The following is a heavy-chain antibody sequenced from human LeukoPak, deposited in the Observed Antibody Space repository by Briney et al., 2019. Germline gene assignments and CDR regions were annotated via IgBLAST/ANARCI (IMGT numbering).Heavy chain of an antibody. Sequence: ASVKVSCKVSGYTLTELSMHWVRQAPGKGLEWMGGFDPEDGETIYAQKFQGRVTMTEDTSTDTAYMELSSLRSEDTAVYYCARAVYYYDSSGYYRAGNWFDPWGQGTLVTVSS. CDR1: GYTLTELS. D-gene: IGHD3-22*01. J-gene: IGHJ5*02. CDR2: FDPEDGET. CDR3: ARAVYYYDSSGYYRAGNWFDP. V-gene: IGHV1-24*01.